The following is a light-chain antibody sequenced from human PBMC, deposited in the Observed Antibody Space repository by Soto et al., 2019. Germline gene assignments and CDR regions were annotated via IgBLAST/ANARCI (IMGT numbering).Light chain of an antibody. V-gene: IGLV2-14*01. CDR1: SSDVGGYNY. J-gene: IGLJ1*01. CDR2: EVT. CDR3: GSITSSTTSV. Sequence: QSVLTQPPSASATPGQRVTISCTGSSSDVGGYNYVSWYQHHPGKAPKLMIYEVTNRPSGVSDRFSGSKSGNTASLTISGLQTEDEADYYCGSITSSTTSVLGTGTKVTV.